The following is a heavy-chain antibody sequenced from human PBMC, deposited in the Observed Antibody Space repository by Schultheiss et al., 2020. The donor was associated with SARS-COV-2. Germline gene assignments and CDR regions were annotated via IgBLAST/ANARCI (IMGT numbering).Heavy chain of an antibody. V-gene: IGHV3-30*01. CDR1: GYTFSSYA. J-gene: IGHJ6*02. Sequence: GGSLRLSCAASGYTFSSYAMHWVRQAPGKGLEWVTVISYHGSNKHYADSVKGRFTISRDNSKNTLYLQMNSLRAEDTAVYYCARGNYYYYGMDVWGQGTTVTVSS. CDR2: ISYHGSNK. CDR3: ARGNYYYYGMDV.